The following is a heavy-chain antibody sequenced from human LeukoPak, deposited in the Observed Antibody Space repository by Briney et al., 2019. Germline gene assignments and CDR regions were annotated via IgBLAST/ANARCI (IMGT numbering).Heavy chain of an antibody. D-gene: IGHD2-2*03. Sequence: SETLSLTCAVYGGSFSGYYWSWIRQPPGKGLEWIGEINHSGSTNYNPSLKGRVTISVDTSKNQFSLKLSSVTAADTAVYYCAGEMDIVVVPAAMFHDAFDIWGQGTMVTVSS. J-gene: IGHJ3*02. CDR2: INHSGST. CDR3: AGEMDIVVVPAAMFHDAFDI. V-gene: IGHV4-34*01. CDR1: GGSFSGYY.